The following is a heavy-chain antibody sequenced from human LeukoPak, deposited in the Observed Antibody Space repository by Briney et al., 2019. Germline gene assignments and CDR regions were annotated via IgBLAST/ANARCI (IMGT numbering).Heavy chain of an antibody. V-gene: IGHV3-48*01. J-gene: IGHJ4*02. CDR2: ISGSSSTI. CDR1: GFTFSSYS. CDR3: ARESRRYCSSTSCYSVY. Sequence: GGSLRLSCAASGFTFSSYSMNWVRQAPGKGLEWVSYISGSSSTIYYADSVKGRFTISRDNAKNSLYLQMNSLRAEDTAVYYCARESRRYCSSTSCYSVYWGQGTLVTVSS. D-gene: IGHD2-2*01.